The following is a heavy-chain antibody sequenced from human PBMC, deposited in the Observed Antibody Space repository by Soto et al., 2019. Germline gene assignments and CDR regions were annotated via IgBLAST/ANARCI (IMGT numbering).Heavy chain of an antibody. J-gene: IGHJ6*02. CDR3: ARAAGRYYYYGMDV. CDR2: INHSGST. CDR1: GGAFSGYY. Sequence: SETLSPPCAGFGGAFSGYYWGRVRQPPGKGLEWIGEINHSGSTNYNPSLKSRVTISVDTSKNQFSLKLSSVTAADTAVYYCARAAGRYYYYGMDVWGQGTTVTVSS. V-gene: IGHV4-34*01.